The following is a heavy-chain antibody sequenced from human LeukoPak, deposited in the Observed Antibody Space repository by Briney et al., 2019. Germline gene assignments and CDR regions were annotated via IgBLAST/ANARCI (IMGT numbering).Heavy chain of an antibody. CDR1: GFTFSNAW. V-gene: IGHV3-15*01. J-gene: IGHJ6*03. CDR2: IKSKTDGGTT. Sequence: GGSLRLSCAASGFTFSNAWMSWVRQAPGKGLEWVGRIKSKTDGGTTDYAAPVKGRFTISRDDSKNTLYLQMNSLKTEDTAVYYCTTGLGGFGELSPDYYYCYMDVWGKGTTVTVSS. CDR3: TTGLGGFGELSPDYYYCYMDV. D-gene: IGHD3-10*01.